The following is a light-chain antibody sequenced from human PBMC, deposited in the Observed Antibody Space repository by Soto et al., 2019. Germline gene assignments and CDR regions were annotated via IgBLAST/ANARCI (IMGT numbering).Light chain of an antibody. CDR1: QSISYY. V-gene: IGKV1-39*01. CDR3: QQSYTTPWT. J-gene: IGKJ1*01. Sequence: DIQMTQSPSSLSASVGDRVTITPRASQSISYYLNWYQQKPGRAPRLLIYTTSSLQSGVPSKFSGSASGTDFTLTISSLQPEDFATYYCQQSYTTPWTFGQGTKVDIK. CDR2: TTS.